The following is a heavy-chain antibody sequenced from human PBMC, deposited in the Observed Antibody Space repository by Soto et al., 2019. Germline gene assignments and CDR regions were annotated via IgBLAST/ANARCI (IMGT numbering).Heavy chain of an antibody. J-gene: IGHJ4*02. Sequence: QVQLQESGPGLVKPSETLSLTCTVSGGSVNSGSFHWSWIRQPPGRGLEWIGQIQNGGSSNCKSSLKSRVTISLATSNNQFSRKLNSVTAADTAMYSCAVYLAGIGGDGDWGQGILVTVSS. V-gene: IGHV4-61*01. CDR1: GGSVNSGSFH. CDR2: IQNGGSS. D-gene: IGHD3-10*01. CDR3: AVYLAGIGGDGD.